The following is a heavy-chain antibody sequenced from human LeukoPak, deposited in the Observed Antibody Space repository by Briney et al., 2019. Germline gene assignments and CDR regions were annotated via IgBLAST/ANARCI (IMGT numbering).Heavy chain of an antibody. CDR2: IYYSGST. V-gene: IGHV4-61*01. J-gene: IGHJ3*02. CDR1: GGSVSSGSYY. D-gene: IGHD3-22*01. CDR3: GGYYYDSSGYLFRRIPRATDAFDI. Sequence: SETLSLTCTVSGGSVSSGSYYWSWIRQPPGKGLEWIGYIYYSGSTNYNPSLKSRVTISVDTSKNQFSLKLSSVTAADTAVYYCGGYYYDSSGYLFRRIPRATDAFDIWGQGTMVTVSS.